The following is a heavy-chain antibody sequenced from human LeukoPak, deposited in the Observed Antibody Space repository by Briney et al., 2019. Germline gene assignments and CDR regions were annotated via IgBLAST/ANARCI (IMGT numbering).Heavy chain of an antibody. CDR1: GDSISSGDYY. J-gene: IGHJ6*03. CDR3: ARGHSYGYRWSYYYYMDV. D-gene: IGHD5-18*01. CDR2: ISSSGST. V-gene: IGHV4-61*02. Sequence: SQTLSLTCTVSGDSISSGDYYWSWIRQPAGKGLEWIGRISSSGSTNYNPSLKSRVTISVDTSKNQFSLKLSSVTAADTAVYYCARGHSYGYRWSYYYYMDVWGKGTTVTVSS.